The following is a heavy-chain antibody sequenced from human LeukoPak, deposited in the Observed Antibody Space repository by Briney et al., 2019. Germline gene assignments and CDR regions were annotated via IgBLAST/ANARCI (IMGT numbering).Heavy chain of an antibody. J-gene: IGHJ5*02. Sequence: SETLSLTCTVSGGSISSGDYYRSWIRQPPGKGLEWIGYIYYSGSTYYNSSLKSRVTISVDTSKNQFSLKLSSVTAADTAVYYCARELLGYCSSTSCHNWFDPWGQGTLVTVSS. CDR2: IYYSGST. D-gene: IGHD2-2*01. CDR1: GGSISSGDYY. CDR3: ARELLGYCSSTSCHNWFDP. V-gene: IGHV4-30-4*01.